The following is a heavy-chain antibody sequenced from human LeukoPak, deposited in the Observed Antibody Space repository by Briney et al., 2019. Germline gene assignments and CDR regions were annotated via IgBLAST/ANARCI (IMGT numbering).Heavy chain of an antibody. CDR1: GYTLTELS. V-gene: IGHV1-24*01. CDR2: FDPEDGET. J-gene: IGHJ4*02. CDR3: SCMVRGVTSPDY. Sequence: GASVKVSCKVSGYTLTELSMHWVRQAPGKGLEWMGGFDPEDGETIYAQKFQGRVTMTEDISTDTAYMELSSLRSEDTAVYYCSCMVRGVTSPDYWGQGTLVTVSS. D-gene: IGHD3-10*01.